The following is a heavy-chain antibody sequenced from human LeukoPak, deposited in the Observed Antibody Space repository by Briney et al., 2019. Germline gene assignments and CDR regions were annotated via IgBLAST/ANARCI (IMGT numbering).Heavy chain of an antibody. J-gene: IGHJ4*02. V-gene: IGHV3-11*06. CDR3: ARVERGYDSRGYPTDY. D-gene: IGHD3-22*01. CDR1: GFTFSDYY. Sequence: GGSLRLSCAASGFTFSDYYMSWIRQAPGKGLEWVSYISSSSSYTNYADSVKGRFTITRDNAKNSLYLQMNSLRAEDTAVYYCARVERGYDSRGYPTDYWGQGTLVTVSS. CDR2: ISSSSSYT.